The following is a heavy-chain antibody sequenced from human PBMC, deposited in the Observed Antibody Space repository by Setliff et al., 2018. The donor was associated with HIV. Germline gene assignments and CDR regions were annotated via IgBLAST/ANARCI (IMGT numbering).Heavy chain of an antibody. CDR1: GCTFTVSY. CDR2: INPNSGDT. J-gene: IGHJ4*02. V-gene: IGHV1-2*02. CDR3: ATDRLIKLIWGVIKELAY. Sequence: ASVKVSCKASGCTFTVSYLHWVRQAPGQGLEWMGWINPNSGDTNYAQKFQGRVTMTRGTSISTAYMELSRLRSDDTAMYYCATDRLIKLIWGVIKELAYWGQGTLVTVSS. D-gene: IGHD3-10*01.